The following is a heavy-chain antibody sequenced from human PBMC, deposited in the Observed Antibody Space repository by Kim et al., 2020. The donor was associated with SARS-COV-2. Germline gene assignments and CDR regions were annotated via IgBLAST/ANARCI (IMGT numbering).Heavy chain of an antibody. V-gene: IGHV1-8*01. J-gene: IGHJ6*02. CDR1: GYTFTSYD. CDR3: ARGQEVLRYFDWLTPYYYYGMDV. CDR2: MNPNSGNT. Sequence: ASVKVSCKASGYTFTSYDINWVRQATGQGLEWMGWMNPNSGNTGYAQKFQGRVTMTRNTSISTAYMELSSLRSEDTAVYYCARGQEVLRYFDWLTPYYYYGMDVWGQGTTVTVSS. D-gene: IGHD3-9*01.